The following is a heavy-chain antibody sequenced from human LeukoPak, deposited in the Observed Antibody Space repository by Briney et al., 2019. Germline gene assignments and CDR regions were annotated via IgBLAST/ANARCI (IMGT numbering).Heavy chain of an antibody. CDR2: INHSGST. J-gene: IGHJ6*02. Sequence: SETLSLTCAVYGGSFSGYYWSWIRQPPGKGLEWIGEINHSGSTNHNPSLKSRVTISVDTSKNQFSLELSSVTAANTAVYYCARGDIVVVPAAMYYYYYGMDVWGQGTTVTVSS. D-gene: IGHD2-2*01. CDR1: GGSFSGYY. CDR3: ARGDIVVVPAAMYYYYYGMDV. V-gene: IGHV4-34*01.